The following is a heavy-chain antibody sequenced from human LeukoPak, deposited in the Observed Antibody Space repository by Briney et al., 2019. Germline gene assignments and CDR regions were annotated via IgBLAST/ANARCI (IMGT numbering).Heavy chain of an antibody. J-gene: IGHJ4*02. D-gene: IGHD3-22*01. Sequence: QPGGSLRLSCAASGFTVSSNYMSWVRQAPGKGLEWVSVIYSGGRTYYADSVKGRFTISRDNAKNTLYLQMNSLRAEDTAVYYCAREAYYDSSGYFDYWGQGTLVTVSS. CDR3: AREAYYDSSGYFDY. V-gene: IGHV3-66*01. CDR1: GFTVSSNY. CDR2: IYSGGRT.